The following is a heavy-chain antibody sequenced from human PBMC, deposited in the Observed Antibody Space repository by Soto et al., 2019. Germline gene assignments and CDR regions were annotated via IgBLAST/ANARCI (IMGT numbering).Heavy chain of an antibody. CDR2: FDLDSGEA. CDR3: ATDPITVFGLAR. V-gene: IGHV1-24*01. J-gene: IGHJ4*02. Sequence: ASVKLSGKVPGYTMKEVSMQWVRQAPGKGLEWIGGFDLDSGEAVYAQEFQGRLTVTEDPSTDTAYMELSSLRSDDTAVYYCATDPITVFGLARWGQGAPVTVSS. CDR1: GYTMKEVS. D-gene: IGHD3-3*01.